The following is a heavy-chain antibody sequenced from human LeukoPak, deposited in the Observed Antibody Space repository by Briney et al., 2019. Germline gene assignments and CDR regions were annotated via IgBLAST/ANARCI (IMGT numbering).Heavy chain of an antibody. Sequence: GGSLRLSCAASGFAFSNYGMQWVRQAPGKGLEWVAVVWYDGSTKYYADSVKGRFTISRDDSKNTVYLQMNSLRVEDTAIYYCARDYCSTTTCLDYWGQGTLVTVSA. CDR2: VWYDGSTK. V-gene: IGHV3-33*01. CDR1: GFAFSNYG. D-gene: IGHD2-2*01. J-gene: IGHJ4*02. CDR3: ARDYCSTTTCLDY.